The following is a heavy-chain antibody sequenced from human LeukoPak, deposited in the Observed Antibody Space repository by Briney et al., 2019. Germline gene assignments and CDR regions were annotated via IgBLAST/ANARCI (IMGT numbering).Heavy chain of an antibody. CDR2: IYYSGST. Sequence: SETLSLTCTVSGGSISSGDYYWSWIRRPPGKGLEWIGYIYYSGSTYCNPSLKSRVTISVDTSKNQFSLKLSSVTAADTAVYYCARVFSGVDYWGQGTLVTVSS. V-gene: IGHV4-30-4*01. D-gene: IGHD5-12*01. J-gene: IGHJ4*02. CDR1: GGSISSGDYY. CDR3: ARVFSGVDY.